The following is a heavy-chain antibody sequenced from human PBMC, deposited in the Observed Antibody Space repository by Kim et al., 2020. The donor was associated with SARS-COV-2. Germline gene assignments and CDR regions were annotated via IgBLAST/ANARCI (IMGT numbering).Heavy chain of an antibody. Sequence: SETLSLTCSVSGGTVTTSDYYWSWIRQPPGGGLEWIGYIFWSGNTFYNPALESRVSLSIDRSKNQFSMSLTSVTAAATAFYYCARTYDYYY. CDR1: GGTVTTSDYY. CDR3: ARTYDYYY. CDR2: IFWSGNT. V-gene: IGHV4-39*01. J-gene: IGHJ6*01.